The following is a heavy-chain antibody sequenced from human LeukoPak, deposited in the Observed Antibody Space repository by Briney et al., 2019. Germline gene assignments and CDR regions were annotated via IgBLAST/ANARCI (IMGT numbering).Heavy chain of an antibody. V-gene: IGHV3-30-3*01. D-gene: IGHD3-22*01. CDR1: GFTFSSYA. J-gene: IGHJ4*02. Sequence: PGGSLRLSCAASGFTFSSYAMHWVRQAPGKGLEWVALISYDGSNKYYADSVKGRFTISRDNSKNTLYLQMNSLRAEDTAVYYCAKVKSGSSGYYPLDYWGQGTLVTVSS. CDR2: ISYDGSNK. CDR3: AKVKSGSSGYYPLDY.